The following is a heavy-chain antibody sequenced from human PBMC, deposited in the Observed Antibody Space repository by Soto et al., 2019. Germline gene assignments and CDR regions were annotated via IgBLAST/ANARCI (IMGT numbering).Heavy chain of an antibody. J-gene: IGHJ6*02. CDR2: INTNTGNP. Sequence: ASVKVSCKASGYTFTSYAMNWVRQAPGQGLEWMGWINTNTGNPTYAQGFTGRFVFSLDTSVSTAYLQICSLKAEDTAVYYCAREYEVDTAMVTKDLPVPYYGMDVWGQGTTVTVSS. D-gene: IGHD5-18*01. V-gene: IGHV7-4-1*01. CDR3: AREYEVDTAMVTKDLPVPYYGMDV. CDR1: GYTFTSYA.